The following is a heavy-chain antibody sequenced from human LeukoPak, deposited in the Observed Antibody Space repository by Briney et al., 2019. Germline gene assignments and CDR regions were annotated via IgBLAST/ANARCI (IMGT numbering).Heavy chain of an antibody. CDR3: ARYCSGGSCFYNYYGMDV. CDR2: ISGNSRDT. J-gene: IGHJ6*02. CDR1: GXTFSIYA. D-gene: IGHD2-15*01. V-gene: IGHV3-23*01. Sequence: GGSLRLSCAASGXTFSIYAMTWVRQAPGKGLEWVSAISGNSRDTHYIDSVKGRFTISRDNSKNTLFLQMNSLTDDDAAVYFCARYCSGGSCFYNYYGMDVWGQGTTVTVSS.